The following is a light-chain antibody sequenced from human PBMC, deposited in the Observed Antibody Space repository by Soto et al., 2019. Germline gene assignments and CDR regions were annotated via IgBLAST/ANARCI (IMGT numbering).Light chain of an antibody. V-gene: IGKV3-15*01. J-gene: IGKJ1*01. CDR3: QQYYGSPKT. Sequence: EIVVTQSPATLSVSPGERVTLSCWASQSVGSNLAWYRQKPGQAPRVLIYDASTRATGIPARFSAGGSGTEFTRTIASLQSEDFAIYYCQQYYGSPKTFGQGTRVEIK. CDR2: DAS. CDR1: QSVGSN.